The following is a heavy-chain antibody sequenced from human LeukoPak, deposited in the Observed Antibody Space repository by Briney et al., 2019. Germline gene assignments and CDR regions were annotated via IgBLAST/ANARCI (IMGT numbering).Heavy chain of an antibody. V-gene: IGHV4-4*07. J-gene: IGHJ4*02. CDR3: ARGLAAAGPYYFDY. CDR1: GGSISSYY. CDR2: IYTSGST. Sequence: SSETLSLTCTVSGGSISSYYWSWIRQPAGKGLEWIGRIYTSGSTNYNPSLKSRVTISVDKSKNQFSLKLSSVTAADTAVYYCARGLAAAGPYYFDYWGQGTLVTVSS. D-gene: IGHD6-13*01.